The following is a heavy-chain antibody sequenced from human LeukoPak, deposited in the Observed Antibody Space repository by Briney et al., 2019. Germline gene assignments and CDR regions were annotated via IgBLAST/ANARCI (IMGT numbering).Heavy chain of an antibody. CDR1: GGSISSGGYY. CDR3: ARDKVPGDY. V-gene: IGHV4-31*03. Sequence: SETLSLTCTVSGGSISSGGYYWSWIRQHPGKGQEWIGYIYYSGLTYYNPSLKSRVTISLDTSKNQFSLKLTSVTAADTAVYYCARDKVPGDYWGQGTLVSVSS. D-gene: IGHD2-2*01. CDR2: IYYSGLT. J-gene: IGHJ4*02.